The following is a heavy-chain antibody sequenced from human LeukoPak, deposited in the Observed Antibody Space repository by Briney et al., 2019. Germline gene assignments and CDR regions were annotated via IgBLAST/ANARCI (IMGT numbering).Heavy chain of an antibody. CDR1: GGTFSSYA. CDR2: IIPIFGTA. V-gene: IGHV1-69*05. J-gene: IGHJ4*02. Sequence: SVKVSCKASGGTFSSYAISWVRQAPGQGLEWMGGIIPIFGTANYAQKFQGRVTITTDESTSTAYMELSSLRSEDTAVYYCASVAAAGTGNDYWGQGTLVTVSS. CDR3: ASVAAAGTGNDY. D-gene: IGHD6-13*01.